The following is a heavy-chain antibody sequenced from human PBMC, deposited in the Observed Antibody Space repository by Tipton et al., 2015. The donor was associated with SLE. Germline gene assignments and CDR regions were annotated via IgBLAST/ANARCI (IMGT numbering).Heavy chain of an antibody. CDR1: GFTFSSYW. V-gene: IGHV3-7*02. D-gene: IGHD6-13*01. Sequence: SLRLSCAASGFTFSSYWMRWVRQAPGKGLEWVANIKEDGSEKYYVDSVKGRFTISRDNAKNTLYLQMNSLRAEDTAVYYCAKTNIAAAGDLWGRGTLVTVSS. J-gene: IGHJ2*01. CDR2: IKEDGSEK. CDR3: AKTNIAAAGDL.